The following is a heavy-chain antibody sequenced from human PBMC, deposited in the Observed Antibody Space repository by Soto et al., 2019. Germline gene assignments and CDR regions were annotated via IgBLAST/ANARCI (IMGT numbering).Heavy chain of an antibody. V-gene: IGHV1-69*06. CDR3: ARVLVPRTYGKDV. Sequence: SVKVSCKASRGTFGNYAVSWVRQAPGQGLEWMGGIMPVFGTVNYAQKFQGRVTITADKFTNTAYMELSSLTSQDTAIYYCARVLVPRTYGKDVWGPGTTVTVYS. CDR1: RGTFGNYA. D-gene: IGHD1-26*01. CDR2: IMPVFGTV. J-gene: IGHJ6*02.